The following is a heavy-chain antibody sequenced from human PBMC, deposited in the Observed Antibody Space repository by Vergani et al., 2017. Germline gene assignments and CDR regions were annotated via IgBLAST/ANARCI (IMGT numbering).Heavy chain of an antibody. D-gene: IGHD3-3*01. Sequence: QVQLVQSGAEVKKPGSSVKVSCKASGGTFSSYAISWVRQAPGQGLEWMGRIIPIFGTANYAQKFQGRVTITADKSTSTAYMELSSLRSEDTAVYYCARNPPKYDFWSGYIAMTPFDIWGQGTMVTGSS. CDR3: ARNPPKYDFWSGYIAMTPFDI. V-gene: IGHV1-69*14. CDR1: GGTFSSYA. CDR2: IIPIFGTA. J-gene: IGHJ3*02.